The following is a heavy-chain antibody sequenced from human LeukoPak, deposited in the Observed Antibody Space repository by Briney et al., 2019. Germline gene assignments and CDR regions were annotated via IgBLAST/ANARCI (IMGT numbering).Heavy chain of an antibody. CDR2: ISGSGDST. V-gene: IGHV3-23*01. CDR3: AKHFGYCSDTSCPYKFYYGMDV. CDR1: GFTFSNYA. J-gene: IGHJ6*02. D-gene: IGHD2-2*01. Sequence: GGSLRLSCAVSGFTFSNYAMSWVRQAPGKGLEWVSTISGSGDSTFYAGSVKGRFTISRGNSKNMLYLQMNSLRTEDTAIYYCAKHFGYCSDTSCPYKFYYGMDVWGQGTTVAVSS.